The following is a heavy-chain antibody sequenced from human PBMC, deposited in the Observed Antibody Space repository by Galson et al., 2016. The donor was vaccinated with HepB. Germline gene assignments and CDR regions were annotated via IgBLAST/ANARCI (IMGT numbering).Heavy chain of an antibody. CDR1: GYPFTEYY. D-gene: IGHD2-2*01. CDR2: INPNNGDT. CDR3: TRGPSSGDFDY. Sequence: SVKVSCKASGYPFTEYYLHWLRQAPGQGPEWMGWINPNNGDTNYAQRFQGWVTMTRDTSISTVYMELSRLKSDDTAVYYCTRGPSSGDFDYWGQGTLVTVSS. V-gene: IGHV1-2*04. J-gene: IGHJ4*02.